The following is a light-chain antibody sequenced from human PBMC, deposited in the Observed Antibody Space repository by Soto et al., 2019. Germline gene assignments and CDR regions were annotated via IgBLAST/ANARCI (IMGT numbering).Light chain of an antibody. V-gene: IGKV1-5*01. J-gene: IGKJ4*01. CDR3: QQYNSYSPELT. Sequence: DIQKTQSPSTLSASVGDRVTITCRASQSISSWLAWYQQKPGKAPKLLIYDASSLESGVPSRFSGSGSGTEFTLTISSLQPDDFATYYCQQYNSYSPELTFGGGTKVEIK. CDR1: QSISSW. CDR2: DAS.